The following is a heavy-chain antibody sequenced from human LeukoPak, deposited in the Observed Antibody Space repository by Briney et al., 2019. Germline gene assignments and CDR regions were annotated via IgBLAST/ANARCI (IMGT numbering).Heavy chain of an antibody. CDR2: IRYDGSNK. J-gene: IGHJ6*03. V-gene: IGHV3-30*02. Sequence: PGGSLRLSCAASGFTFSSYGMHWVRQAPGKGLEWVAFIRYDGSNKYYADSVKGRFTISRDNSKNTLYLQMNSLRAEDTAVYYCAKGPYCGGDCYWGRGYYYYYYMDVWGKGTTVTISS. CDR1: GFTFSSYG. D-gene: IGHD2-21*02. CDR3: AKGPYCGGDCYWGRGYYYYYYMDV.